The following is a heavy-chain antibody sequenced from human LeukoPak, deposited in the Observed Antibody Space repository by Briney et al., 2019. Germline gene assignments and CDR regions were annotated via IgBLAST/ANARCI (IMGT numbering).Heavy chain of an antibody. CDR2: IFPSGREI. J-gene: IGHJ4*02. CDR1: GFTFSTFA. Sequence: GGSLRHSCSASGFTFSTFAMIGLRQPPGKGLEWVSSIFPSGREIQYADPVRGRFTSTRDNSKSLLSLQMYSLRADDPLLYYYATYRQVLLPFESWGQGTLVTVSP. V-gene: IGHV3-23*01. D-gene: IGHD2-8*02. CDR3: ATYRQVLLPFES.